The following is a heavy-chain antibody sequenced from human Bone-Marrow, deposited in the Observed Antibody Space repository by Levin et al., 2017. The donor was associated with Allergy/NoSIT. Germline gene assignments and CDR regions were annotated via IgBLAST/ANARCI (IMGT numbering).Heavy chain of an antibody. D-gene: IGHD4-17*01. CDR1: GFTVSSYS. V-gene: IGHV3-48*02. CDR3: ARVPSGDYAPQWWWFDP. J-gene: IGHJ5*02. CDR2: ISSSSSTI. Sequence: GGSLRLSCAASGFTVSSYSMNWVRQAPGKGLEWVSYISSSSSTIYYADSVKGRFTISRDNAKNSLYLQMNSLRDEDTAVYYCARVPSGDYAPQWWWFDPWGQGTLVTVSS.